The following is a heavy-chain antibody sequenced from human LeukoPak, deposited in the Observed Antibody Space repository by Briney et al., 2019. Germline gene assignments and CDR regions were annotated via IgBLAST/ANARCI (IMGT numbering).Heavy chain of an antibody. V-gene: IGHV4-34*01. CDR1: GGSFSGYY. Sequence: SETLSLTCAVYGGSFSGYYWSWIRQPPGKGLEWIGEINHSGSTNYNPSLKSRVTISVDTSKNQFSLKLSSVTAADTAVYYCARDFYSKGPYYYYGMDVWGQGTTVTVSS. CDR2: INHSGST. CDR3: ARDFYSKGPYYYYGMDV. D-gene: IGHD4-11*01. J-gene: IGHJ6*02.